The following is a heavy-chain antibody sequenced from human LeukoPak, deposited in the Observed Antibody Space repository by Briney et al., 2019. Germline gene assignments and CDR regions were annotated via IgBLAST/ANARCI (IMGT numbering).Heavy chain of an antibody. V-gene: IGHV4-39*01. D-gene: IGHD1-26*01. Sequence: KPSETPSLTCTVSGGSISSSSYYWGWIRQPPGKGLEWIGSIYYSGSTYYNPSLKSRVTISVDTSKNQFSLKLSSVTAADTAVYYCARHLSVVGATDDAFDIWGQGTMVTVSS. J-gene: IGHJ3*02. CDR1: GGSISSSSYY. CDR2: IYYSGST. CDR3: ARHLSVVGATDDAFDI.